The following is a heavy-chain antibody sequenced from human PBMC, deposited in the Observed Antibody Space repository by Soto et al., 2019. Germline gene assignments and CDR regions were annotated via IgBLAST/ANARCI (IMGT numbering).Heavy chain of an antibody. CDR2: INHSGST. J-gene: IGHJ5*02. D-gene: IGHD6-6*01. CDR3: ARGGGKYSSSSGSVSHALWFDP. Sequence: SETLSLTCAVYGGSFSGYYWSWIRQPPGKGLEWIGEINHSGSTNYNPSLKSRVTISVDTSKNQFSLKLSSVTAADTAVYYCARGGGKYSSSSGSVSHALWFDPWGQGTLVTVSS. V-gene: IGHV4-34*01. CDR1: GGSFSGYY.